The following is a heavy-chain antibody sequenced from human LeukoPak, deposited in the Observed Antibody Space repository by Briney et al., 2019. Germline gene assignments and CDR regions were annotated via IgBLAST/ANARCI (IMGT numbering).Heavy chain of an antibody. D-gene: IGHD5-24*01. J-gene: IGHJ4*02. CDR1: GYTFTGYY. V-gene: IGHV1-2*02. CDR2: INPNSGGT. CDR3: ARTRDGYNLYSFDY. Sequence: ASVKVSCKASGYTFTGYYMHWVRQAPGQGLEWMGWINPNSGGTNYAQKFQGRVTMTRDTSISTAYMELSRLRSDDTAVYYCARTRDGYNLYSFDYWGQGTLVTVSS.